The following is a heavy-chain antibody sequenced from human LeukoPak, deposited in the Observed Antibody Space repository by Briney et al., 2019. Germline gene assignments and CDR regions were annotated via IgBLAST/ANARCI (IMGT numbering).Heavy chain of an antibody. J-gene: IGHJ1*01. CDR2: IYYSGST. Sequence: SETLSPTCTVSGGSISSYYWSWIRQPPGKGLEWIGYIYYSGSTNYNPALKSRVTMSVDTPKNQFSLKLSSVTAADTAVYYCVRGDYYDSSEHFQHWGQGTLVTVSS. CDR3: VRGDYYDSSEHFQH. V-gene: IGHV4-59*08. D-gene: IGHD3-22*01. CDR1: GGSISSYY.